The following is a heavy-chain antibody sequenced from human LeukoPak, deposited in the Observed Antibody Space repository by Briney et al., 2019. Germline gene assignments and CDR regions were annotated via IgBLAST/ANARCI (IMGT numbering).Heavy chain of an antibody. CDR3: ARDRGYGHMDV. CDR1: GGSFSGYY. V-gene: IGHV4-34*01. D-gene: IGHD5-18*01. CDR2: INHSGST. Sequence: SETLSLTCAVYGGSFSGYYWSWIRQPPGKGLEWIGEINHSGSTYYNPSLKSRVTISVDTSKNQFSLKLSSVTAADTAVYYCARDRGYGHMDVWGKGTTVTVSS. J-gene: IGHJ6*03.